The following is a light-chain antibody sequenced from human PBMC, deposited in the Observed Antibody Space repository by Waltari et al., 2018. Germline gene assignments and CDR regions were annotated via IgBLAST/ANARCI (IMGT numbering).Light chain of an antibody. J-gene: IGLJ2*01. Sequence: QSVLTQPPYTSGTPGQRVTISCSGSSTNIGSHTVTWYQHRLGAAPKLLIYVHNRRPSGFPDRFCGSSSDPSASLAISVLQSDDEADYYCETWDDSLNGPVVFGGGTKLTVL. V-gene: IGLV1-44*01. CDR1: STNIGSHT. CDR3: ETWDDSLNGPVV. CDR2: VHN.